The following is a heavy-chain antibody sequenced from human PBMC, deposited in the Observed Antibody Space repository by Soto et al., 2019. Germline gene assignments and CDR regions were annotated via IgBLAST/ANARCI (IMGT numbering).Heavy chain of an antibody. V-gene: IGHV3-30*18. CDR2: VSFDGSHK. D-gene: IGHD3-3*01. CDR1: GFTFSSYA. J-gene: IGHJ5*01. Sequence: QVQLVQSGGGVVQPGGSLRLSCAASGFTFSSYAIHWVRQAPDKGLEWVADVSFDGSHKTYAVPVRGRFTISRDNSKKTVYLQMNSLRAEDTALYYCAKLGDAVSGYFDFWGQGTQVAVSS. CDR3: AKLGDAVSGYFDF.